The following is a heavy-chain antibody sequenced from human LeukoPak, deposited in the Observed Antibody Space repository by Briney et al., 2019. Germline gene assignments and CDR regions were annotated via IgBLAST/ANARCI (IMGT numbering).Heavy chain of an antibody. Sequence: PSETLSLTCSVSDYSISSGYYWSWIRQPAGKGLEWIGRIYTSGSTNYNPSLKSRVTISVDTSKNQFSLKLSSVTAADTAVYYCARDRSSGDYVGQIDYWGQGTLVTVSS. CDR1: DYSISSGYY. V-gene: IGHV4-61*02. CDR2: IYTSGST. D-gene: IGHD4-23*01. J-gene: IGHJ4*02. CDR3: ARDRSSGDYVGQIDY.